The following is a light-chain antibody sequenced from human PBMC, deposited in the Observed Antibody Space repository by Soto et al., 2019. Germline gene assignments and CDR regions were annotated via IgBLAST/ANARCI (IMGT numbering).Light chain of an antibody. CDR2: GAS. CDR1: QSVSSY. Sequence: EFVLTQSPATLSFSPGERATLSCRASQSVSSYLAWYQQKPGQAPRLLIYGASSRATGIPDRFSGSGSGTDFTLTISRLEPEDFAVYYCQQYGGSPGTFGQGTKVDIK. J-gene: IGKJ1*01. V-gene: IGKV3-20*01. CDR3: QQYGGSPGT.